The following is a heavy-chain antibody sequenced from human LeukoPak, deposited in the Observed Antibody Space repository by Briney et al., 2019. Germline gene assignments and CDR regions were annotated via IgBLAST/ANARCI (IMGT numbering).Heavy chain of an antibody. CDR2: IYTSGST. CDR3: ARQAAAGTSPFDY. V-gene: IGHV4-4*09. CDR1: CGFISSYY. Sequence: SEALSLTCTVSCGFISSYYWSWMRQPPGKGLEWIGYIYTSGSTNYTPSLKTRVTISVDTSKNQFPLKLSSVTAAHTAVYYCARQAAAGTSPFDYWGQGTLVTVSS. D-gene: IGHD6-13*01. J-gene: IGHJ4*02.